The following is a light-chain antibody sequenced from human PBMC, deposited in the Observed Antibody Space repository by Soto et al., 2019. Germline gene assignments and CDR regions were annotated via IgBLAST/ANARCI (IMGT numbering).Light chain of an antibody. CDR1: QTISSW. Sequence: DIQMTQAPSSRSGSAGGRVTRTNRASQTISSWLAWYQQKPGSAPKLLIYDASNLEAGVPSRFRGSGSGTDFTFTISRLQPEDIATYYCQQYENLPTFGQGTRLEIK. J-gene: IGKJ5*01. V-gene: IGKV1-33*01. CDR2: DAS. CDR3: QQYENLPT.